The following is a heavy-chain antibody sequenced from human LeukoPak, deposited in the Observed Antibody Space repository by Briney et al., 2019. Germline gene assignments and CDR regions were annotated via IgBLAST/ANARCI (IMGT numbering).Heavy chain of an antibody. D-gene: IGHD6-13*01. CDR2: INAGNGNT. J-gene: IGHJ4*02. V-gene: IGHV1-3*01. CDR3: ARGPRAAADDY. CDR1: GYTFINYA. Sequence: ASVKVSCKASGYTFINYAINWGRQAPGQRPEWMGWINAGNGNTKYSQKFQGRVTITRDTSASTAYMKLSSLRSEDTAVYYCARGPRAAADDYWGQGTLVTVSS.